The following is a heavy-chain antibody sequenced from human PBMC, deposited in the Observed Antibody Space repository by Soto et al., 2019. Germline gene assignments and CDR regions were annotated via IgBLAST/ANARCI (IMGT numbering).Heavy chain of an antibody. D-gene: IGHD3-22*01. J-gene: IGHJ5*02. V-gene: IGHV4-59*01. CDR2: ISYRGST. CDR3: ASSGIVGREVNTWFDP. Sequence: SETLSLTCTVSAGSITTSYWSWIRQPLGKALEWIGYISYRGSTNYNPSLKSRLTISIDTSRSQISLKLTSMTTADTAVYYCASSGIVGREVNTWFDPWGQGTLVTVSS. CDR1: AGSITTSY.